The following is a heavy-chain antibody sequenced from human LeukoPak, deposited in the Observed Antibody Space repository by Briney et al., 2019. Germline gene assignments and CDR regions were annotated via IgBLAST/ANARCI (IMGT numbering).Heavy chain of an antibody. D-gene: IGHD3-22*01. CDR2: IYPGDSDT. CDR3: ARSTITMTLVDY. Sequence: GESLKISCKGSGYSFTSYRIGWVRLMPGKGLEWMGIIYPGDSDTRYSPSFHGQVTISADKSISTAYLQWSSLKASDTAMYYCARSTITMTLVDYWGQGTLVTVSS. CDR1: GYSFTSYR. V-gene: IGHV5-51*01. J-gene: IGHJ4*02.